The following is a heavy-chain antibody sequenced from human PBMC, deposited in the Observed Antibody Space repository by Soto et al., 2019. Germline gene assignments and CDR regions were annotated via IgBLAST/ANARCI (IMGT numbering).Heavy chain of an antibody. D-gene: IGHD3-22*01. J-gene: IGHJ3*02. CDR3: ARGDYYDTTGPFSDAFDI. Sequence: GGSLRLSCAASGFTFSSYSMNWARQAPGKGLEWVANIKPDGSEKWYVDSVKGRFTISRDNAKNSLYLQMNSLRAEDTAVYYCARGDYYDTTGPFSDAFDIWGQGTMVTVSS. CDR2: IKPDGSEK. CDR1: GFTFSSYS. V-gene: IGHV3-7*04.